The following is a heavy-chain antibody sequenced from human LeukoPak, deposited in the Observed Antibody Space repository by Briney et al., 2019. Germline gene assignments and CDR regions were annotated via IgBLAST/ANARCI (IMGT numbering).Heavy chain of an antibody. J-gene: IGHJ4*02. CDR2: IYHSGST. Sequence: PSETLSLTCTVSGGSIRSSYYYWGWIRQPPGKGLEWIGYIYHSGSTYYNPSLKSRVTISVDRSKNQFSLKLSSVTAADTAVYYCARASGGLGIPHFDYWGQGTLVTVSS. CDR1: GGSIRSSYYY. V-gene: IGHV4-39*07. D-gene: IGHD7-27*01. CDR3: ARASGGLGIPHFDY.